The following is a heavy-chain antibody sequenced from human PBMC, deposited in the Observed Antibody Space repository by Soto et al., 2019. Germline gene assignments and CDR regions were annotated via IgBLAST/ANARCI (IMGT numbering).Heavy chain of an antibody. CDR3: ARDLTIFGVVSSYNWFDP. J-gene: IGHJ5*02. CDR2: IIPIFGTA. CDR1: GGTFSSYA. V-gene: IGHV1-69*06. Sequence: GASVKVSCKASGGTFSSYAISWVRQAPGQGLEWMGGIIPIFGTANYAQKFQGRVTITADKSTSTAYMELSSLRSEDTAVYYCARDLTIFGVVSSYNWFDPWGQGTLVTVSS. D-gene: IGHD3-3*01.